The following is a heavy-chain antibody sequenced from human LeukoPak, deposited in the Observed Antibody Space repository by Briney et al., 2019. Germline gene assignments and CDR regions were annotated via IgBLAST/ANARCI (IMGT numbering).Heavy chain of an antibody. Sequence: PSQTLSLTCTVSGGSISSGGDFWRWIRQHPGKGLEWIVYIYYSGSTYYNPSLKSRVTISVDTSKNQFSLKLSSVTAADTAVYYGARERSGSSGYYYVDYWGQGTLVTVSS. J-gene: IGHJ4*02. D-gene: IGHD3-22*01. CDR2: IYYSGST. V-gene: IGHV4-31*03. CDR3: ARERSGSSGYYYVDY. CDR1: GGSISSGGDF.